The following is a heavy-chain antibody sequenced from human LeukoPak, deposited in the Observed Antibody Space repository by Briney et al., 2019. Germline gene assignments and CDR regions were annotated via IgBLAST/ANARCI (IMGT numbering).Heavy chain of an antibody. V-gene: IGHV4-38-2*02. CDR1: GSSISSGYY. CDR2: IYHSGST. CDR3: ARTAKYYYGSETYYFFDY. Sequence: PSETLSLTCSVSGSSISSGYYWGWIRQPPGKGLEWIGSIYHSGSTYYNPSLKSRVTISVDTSKNQFSLKLTSVTPADTAVYYCARTAKYYYGSETYYFFDYWGQGTLVTVSS. J-gene: IGHJ4*02. D-gene: IGHD3-10*01.